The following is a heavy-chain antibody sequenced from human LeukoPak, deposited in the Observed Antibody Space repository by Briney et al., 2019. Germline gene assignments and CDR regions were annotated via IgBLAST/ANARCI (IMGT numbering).Heavy chain of an antibody. CDR3: ARHKGNDRGRSYSFVFDP. Sequence: MSSETLSLTCTVSGGSISSSSYYWGWIRQPPGKGLEWIGSIYYSGSTYYNPSLKSRVTISVDTSKNQFSLKLSSVTAADTAVYYCARHKGNDRGRSYSFVFDPWGQGTLVTVSS. D-gene: IGHD3-10*01. J-gene: IGHJ5*02. V-gene: IGHV4-39*01. CDR2: IYYSGST. CDR1: GGSISSSSYY.